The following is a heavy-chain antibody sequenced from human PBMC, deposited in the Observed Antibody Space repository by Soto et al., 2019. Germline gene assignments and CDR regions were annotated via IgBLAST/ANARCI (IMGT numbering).Heavy chain of an antibody. CDR2: IIPLFGTA. CDR3: ARAYSSNRYWFDS. J-gene: IGHJ5*01. Sequence: QVLLVQSGAEVKKPTSSVKVSCKASGGTFSSYIISWMRQAPGQGLEWMGGIIPLFGTADYAQKFQDRVTITADESTNTAYMELSSLRSEDTAVYYFARAYSSNRYWFDSWGQGTLVTVSS. CDR1: GGTFSSYI. V-gene: IGHV1-69*01. D-gene: IGHD6-13*01.